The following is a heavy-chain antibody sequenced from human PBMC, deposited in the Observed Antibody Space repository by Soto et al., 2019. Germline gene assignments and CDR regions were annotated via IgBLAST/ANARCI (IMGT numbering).Heavy chain of an antibody. CDR3: AASRWIQLWTADF. V-gene: IGHV1-69*01. CDR2: IIPISVTT. J-gene: IGHJ4*02. Sequence: QVHLVQSGAEVKKPGSSVKVSCKTSGGSFSKYSISWLRQAPGQGLEWMGGIIPISVTTHYAQRFQGRVTITADDLTTTSYMEVSSLKFAATAVYYCAASRWIQLWTADFWGQGTRVTVSS. CDR1: GGSFSKYS. D-gene: IGHD5-18*01.